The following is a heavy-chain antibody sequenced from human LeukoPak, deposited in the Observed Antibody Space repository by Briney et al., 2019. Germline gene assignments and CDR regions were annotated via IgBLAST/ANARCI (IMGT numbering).Heavy chain of an antibody. V-gene: IGHV1-46*01. CDR1: GYTFTGYY. D-gene: IGHD3-3*01. J-gene: IGHJ3*02. CDR3: ARDTYYDFWSGYYGKRKGDAFDI. Sequence: ASVKVSCKASGYTFTGYYMHWVRQAPGQGLEWMGIINPSGGSTSYAQKFQGRVTMTRDMSTSTVYMELSSLRSEDTAVYYCARDTYYDFWSGYYGKRKGDAFDIWGQGTMVTVSS. CDR2: INPSGGST.